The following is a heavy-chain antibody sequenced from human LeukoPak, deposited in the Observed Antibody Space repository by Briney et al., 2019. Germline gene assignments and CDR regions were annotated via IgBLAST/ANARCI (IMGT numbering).Heavy chain of an antibody. D-gene: IGHD5-18*01. J-gene: IGHJ4*02. CDR2: INPNSGGT. CDR1: GYTFTGYY. V-gene: IGHV1-2*02. Sequence: ASVKVSCKASGYTFTGYYMHWVRQAPGQGLEWMGWINPNSGGTNYAQKFQGRVTMTRDTSISTAYMELSRLRSDDTAVYYCARERGYSYGFARTQTETGYWGQGTLVTVSS. CDR3: ARERGYSYGFARTQTETGY.